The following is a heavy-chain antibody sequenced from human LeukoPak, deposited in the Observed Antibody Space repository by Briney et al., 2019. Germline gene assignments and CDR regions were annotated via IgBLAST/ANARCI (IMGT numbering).Heavy chain of an antibody. Sequence: SQTLSLTCAISGDRASSNSACWNWIRQSPSSGLEWLGRTYYRSKWYNDYVISLKSRITITPATSKNHFSLQLNSVTPEDTAVYSCARRASSSGGFDIWGQGTKVTVSP. V-gene: IGHV6-1*01. J-gene: IGHJ3*02. CDR2: TYYRSKWYN. CDR1: GDRASSNSAC. CDR3: ARRASSSGGFDI. D-gene: IGHD6-6*01.